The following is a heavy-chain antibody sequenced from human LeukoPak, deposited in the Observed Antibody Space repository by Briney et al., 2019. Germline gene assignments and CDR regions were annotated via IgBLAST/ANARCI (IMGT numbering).Heavy chain of an antibody. CDR3: TRHPYAAYYYDSSGYYSDY. Sequence: GGSLRLSCTTSGFSFGDYAMNWVRQAPGKGLEWVGFIRSKAYGGTTEYAASVKGRFTISRDDSKSIAYLQMNSLKTEDTAVYYCTRHPYAAYYYDSSGYYSDYWGQGTLVTVSS. V-gene: IGHV3-49*04. CDR2: IRSKAYGGTT. D-gene: IGHD3-22*01. CDR1: GFSFGDYA. J-gene: IGHJ4*02.